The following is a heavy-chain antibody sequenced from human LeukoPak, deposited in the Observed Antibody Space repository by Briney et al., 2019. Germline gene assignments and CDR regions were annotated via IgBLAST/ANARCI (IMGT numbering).Heavy chain of an antibody. CDR3: ARLDSRYSGMCYFDY. V-gene: IGHV5-51*01. D-gene: IGHD1-26*01. J-gene: IGHJ4*02. Sequence: GALKISCKGSGYSFTSYWMGWVRQMPGKGLEWLGIIYPCDSDTRYSPSFQGQVTISADKSISTAYLQWSSLKASDTAMYYCARLDSRYSGMCYFDYWGQGTLVTVSS. CDR1: GYSFTSYW. CDR2: IYPCDSDT.